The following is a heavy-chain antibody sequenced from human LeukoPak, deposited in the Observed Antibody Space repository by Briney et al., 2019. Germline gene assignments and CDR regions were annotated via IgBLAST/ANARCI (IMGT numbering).Heavy chain of an antibody. J-gene: IGHJ4*02. CDR3: ARAYYDFWSGYYPDY. CDR2: INAGNGNT. CDR1: GYTFTSYA. V-gene: IGHV1-3*01. Sequence: ASVKVSYKASGYTFTSYAMHWVRQAPGQRLEWMGWINAGNGNTKYSQKFQGRVTITRDTSASTAYMELSSLRSEDTAVYYCARAYYDFWSGYYPDYWGQGTLVTVSS. D-gene: IGHD3-3*01.